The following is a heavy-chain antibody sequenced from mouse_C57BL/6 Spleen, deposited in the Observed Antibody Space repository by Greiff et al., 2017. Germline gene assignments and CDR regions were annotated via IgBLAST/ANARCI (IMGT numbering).Heavy chain of an antibody. D-gene: IGHD2-4*01. J-gene: IGHJ3*01. Sequence: VQLKESGPELVKPGASVKISCKASGYSFTGYYMNWVKQSPGNILDWIGSIYPYNGVSSYNEKFKGKATLTVDKSSSTAYMELRSLTSEDSAVYYCARDYEYEKFAYWGQGTMVTVSA. V-gene: IGHV1-31*01. CDR1: GYSFTGYY. CDR3: ARDYEYEKFAY. CDR2: IYPYNGVS.